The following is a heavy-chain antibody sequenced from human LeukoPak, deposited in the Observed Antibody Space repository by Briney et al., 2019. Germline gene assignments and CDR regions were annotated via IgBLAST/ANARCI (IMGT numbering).Heavy chain of an antibody. CDR2: IYPGDSDT. CDR1: GYSFSIYD. CDR3: ARLRGIAAAGSAFDI. D-gene: IGHD6-13*01. V-gene: IGHV5-51*01. J-gene: IGHJ3*02. Sequence: GESLKISCKASGYSFSIYDIAWVRQIPGKGLEWMGIIYPGDSDTRYSPSFQGQVTISADKSISTAYLQWSSLKASDTAMYYCARLRGIAAAGSAFDIWGQGTMVTVSS.